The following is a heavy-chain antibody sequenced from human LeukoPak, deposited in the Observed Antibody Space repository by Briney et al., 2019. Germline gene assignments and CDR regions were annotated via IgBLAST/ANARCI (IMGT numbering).Heavy chain of an antibody. V-gene: IGHV3-23*01. J-gene: IGHJ4*02. Sequence: GGSLRLSCAASGFTFSSYAMTWVRQAPGKGLEWVSAISATGGSTYYADSVKGRFTISRDNSKKTVYLQMNSLRAEDTAVYYCAKVVTRYGEFDYWGQGTLVTVFS. CDR1: GFTFSSYA. CDR3: AKVVTRYGEFDY. D-gene: IGHD2-2*01. CDR2: ISATGGST.